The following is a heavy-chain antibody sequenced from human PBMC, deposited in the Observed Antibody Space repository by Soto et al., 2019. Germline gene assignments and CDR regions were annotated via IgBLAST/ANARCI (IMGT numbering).Heavy chain of an antibody. Sequence: ASVKGSCKAAGYTFSGYYMHWVRKAPGQGLEWMGWINPNSGGTNYAQKFQGWVTMTRDTSISTAYMELSRLRSEDTAVYYCARAMRCSGGSCSDDYWRQGTLVTVSS. CDR1: GYTFSGYY. V-gene: IGHV1-2*04. J-gene: IGHJ4*02. CDR2: INPNSGGT. CDR3: ARAMRCSGGSCSDDY. D-gene: IGHD2-15*01.